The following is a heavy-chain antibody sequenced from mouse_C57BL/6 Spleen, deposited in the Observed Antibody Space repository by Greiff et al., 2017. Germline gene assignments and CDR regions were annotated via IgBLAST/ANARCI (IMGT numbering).Heavy chain of an antibody. V-gene: IGHV1-53*01. CDR3: ARWGLLWRAMDY. D-gene: IGHD2-1*01. CDR1: GYTFTSYW. J-gene: IGHJ4*01. Sequence: VQLQQPGTELVKPGASVKLSCKASGYTFTSYWMHWVKQRPGQGLEWIGNINPSNGGTNYNEKFKSKATLTVDKSSSTAYMQLSSLTSEDAAVYYCARWGLLWRAMDYWGQGTSVTVSS. CDR2: INPSNGGT.